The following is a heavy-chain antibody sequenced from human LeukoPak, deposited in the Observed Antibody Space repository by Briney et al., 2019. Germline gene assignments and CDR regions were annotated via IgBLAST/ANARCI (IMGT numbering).Heavy chain of an antibody. J-gene: IGHJ4*02. CDR1: GFTFSSYW. Sequence: PGGSLRLSCAASGFTFSSYWMHWVRQAPGKGLVWVSRINSDGSSTSYADSVKGRFTISRDNAKNTLYLQMNSLRAEDTAVYYCARRQYSSGWYYFDYWGQGTLVTVSS. CDR3: ARRQYSSGWYYFDY. V-gene: IGHV3-74*01. D-gene: IGHD6-19*01. CDR2: INSDGSST.